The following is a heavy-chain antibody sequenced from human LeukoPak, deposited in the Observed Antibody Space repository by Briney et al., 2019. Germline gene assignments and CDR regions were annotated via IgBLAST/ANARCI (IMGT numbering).Heavy chain of an antibody. D-gene: IGHD3-16*01. CDR1: GASITTSYYY. CDR2: FHYSGST. CDR3: ARQVTFGYAYAYYFDF. J-gene: IGHJ4*02. V-gene: IGHV4-39*01. Sequence: SETLSLTCTVSGASITTSYYYWGWIRQPPGKGLEWIGNFHYSGSTYYNPSLNSRVTISVDTSKNQFSLRLSSVTAADTAVYYCARQVTFGYAYAYYFDFWGQGALVTVSS.